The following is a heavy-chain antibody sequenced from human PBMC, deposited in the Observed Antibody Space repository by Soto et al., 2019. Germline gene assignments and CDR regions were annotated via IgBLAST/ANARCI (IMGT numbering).Heavy chain of an antibody. D-gene: IGHD2-2*01. CDR1: GGSVSSNNW. CDR2: IYYSGST. CDR3: ARAVVPAAIEFRYYMDV. J-gene: IGHJ6*03. V-gene: IGHV4-4*02. Sequence: SETLSLTCTVSGGSVSSNNWWSWVRQPPGKGLEWIGEIYYSGSTNYNPSHKSRASISVDKPRNQFSLKRTSLPAADTAVYYCARAVVPAAIEFRYYMDVWGKRTTVTVX.